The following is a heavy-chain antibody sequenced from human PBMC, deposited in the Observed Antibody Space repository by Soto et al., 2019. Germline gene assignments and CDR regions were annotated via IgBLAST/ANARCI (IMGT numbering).Heavy chain of an antibody. CDR2: ISAYNGNT. CDR1: GYTFTNFG. V-gene: IGHV1-18*01. CDR3: ARDLGGWPDY. J-gene: IGHJ4*02. Sequence: GASVKVSCKASGYTFTNFGISWVRQAPGQGLEWMGWISAYNGNTNYAQNFQGRVTMTTDTSTSTAYMELRSLRSEDTAVYYCARDLGGWPDYWGQGTLVTVSS. D-gene: IGHD2-15*01.